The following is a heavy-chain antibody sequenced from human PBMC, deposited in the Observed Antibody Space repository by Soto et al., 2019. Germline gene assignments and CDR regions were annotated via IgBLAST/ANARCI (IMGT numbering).Heavy chain of an antibody. CDR1: GSSFSAYY. Sequence: SETLSLTCGVSGSSFSAYYWTWIRQPPGKGLEWIGRIYPSGSPNYNPSLKSRVAMSVDTSKNHFSLRLSSVTAADTAVYYCARDRATGTFDPWGQGTLVTVSS. CDR2: IYPSGSP. CDR3: ARDRATGTFDP. J-gene: IGHJ5*02. V-gene: IGHV4-4*07.